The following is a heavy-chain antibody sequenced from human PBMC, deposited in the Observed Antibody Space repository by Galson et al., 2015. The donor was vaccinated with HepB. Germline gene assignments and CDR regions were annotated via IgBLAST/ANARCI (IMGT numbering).Heavy chain of an antibody. V-gene: IGHV3-21*01. Sequence: SLRLSCAASGFTFSSYSMNWVRQAPGKGLEWVSSISSSSSYIYYADSVKGRFTISRDNAKNSLYLQMNSLRAEDTAVYYCARVGHYDILTGYYWPSRNRNAFDIWGQGTMVTVSS. J-gene: IGHJ3*02. CDR1: GFTFSSYS. CDR2: ISSSSSYI. CDR3: ARVGHYDILTGYYWPSRNRNAFDI. D-gene: IGHD3-9*01.